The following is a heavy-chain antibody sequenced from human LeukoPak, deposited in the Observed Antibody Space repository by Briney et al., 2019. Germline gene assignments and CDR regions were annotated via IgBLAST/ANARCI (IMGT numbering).Heavy chain of an antibody. CDR3: ARDFYDSSGPDY. Sequence: PGGSLRLSCAASGFIFTDYWMYWVRQAPGRGLAWVANIKEDGSEKNYVDSVKGRFTISRDNAKNTLYLQMNSLRAEDTAVYYCARDFYDSSGPDYWGQGTLVTVSS. J-gene: IGHJ4*02. CDR1: GFIFTDYW. V-gene: IGHV3-7*01. CDR2: IKEDGSEK. D-gene: IGHD3-22*01.